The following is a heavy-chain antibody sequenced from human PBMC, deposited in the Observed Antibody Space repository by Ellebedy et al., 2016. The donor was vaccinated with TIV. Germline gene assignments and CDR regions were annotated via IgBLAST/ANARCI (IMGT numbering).Heavy chain of an antibody. J-gene: IGHJ4*02. D-gene: IGHD4-11*01. CDR1: RFTFSNYA. CDR3: AREDYKYGRGYFDS. V-gene: IGHV3-23*01. CDR2: ISGSGGST. Sequence: GESLKISCAASRFTFSNYAMSWVRQGPGKGLEWVSAISGSGGSTYYADSVKGRFTISRDNSKSTLYLQMSSLRAEDMAVYYCAREDYKYGRGYFDSWGQGTLVTVSS.